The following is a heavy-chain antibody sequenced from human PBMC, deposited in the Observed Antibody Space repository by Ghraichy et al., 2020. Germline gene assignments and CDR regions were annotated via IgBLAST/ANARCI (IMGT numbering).Heavy chain of an antibody. D-gene: IGHD6-13*01. CDR3: ARRSSYSSSWASNWFDP. CDR2: IYYSGST. Sequence: SETLSLTCTVSGGSISSSSYYWGWIRQPPGKGLEWIGSIYYSGSTYYNPSLKSRVTISVDTSKNQFSLRLSSVTAADTAVYYCARRSSYSSSWASNWFDPWGQGTLVTVSS. CDR1: GGSISSSSYY. J-gene: IGHJ5*02. V-gene: IGHV4-39*01.